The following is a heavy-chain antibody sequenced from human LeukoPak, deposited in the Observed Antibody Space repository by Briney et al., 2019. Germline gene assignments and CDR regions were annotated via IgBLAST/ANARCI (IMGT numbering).Heavy chain of an antibody. Sequence: GGSLRLSCAAAGFTFSSYAMSWVRQAPGKGLEWVSAISGSGGSTYYADSVKGRFTISRDNSKNTLYLQMNSLRAEDTAVYYCAKAHFPWSLNELYFDYWGQGTLVTVSS. CDR3: AKAHFPWSLNELYFDY. J-gene: IGHJ4*02. CDR1: GFTFSSYA. V-gene: IGHV3-23*01. CDR2: ISGSGGST. D-gene: IGHD2-8*02.